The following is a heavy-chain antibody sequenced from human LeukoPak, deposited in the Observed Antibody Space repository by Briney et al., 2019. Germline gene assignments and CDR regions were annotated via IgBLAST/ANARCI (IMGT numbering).Heavy chain of an antibody. CDR2: IYSGGST. Sequence: GGSLRLSCAASGFTVSSNYMSWVRQAPGKGLEWVSVIYSGGSTYYAGSVKGLVTISRDNSKHTLYLQMNSLRAEDTGVYYCAREGGYCSSTSCFVAFDYWGQGTLVTVSS. CDR1: GFTVSSNY. V-gene: IGHV3-66*02. D-gene: IGHD2-2*01. CDR3: AREGGYCSSTSCFVAFDY. J-gene: IGHJ4*02.